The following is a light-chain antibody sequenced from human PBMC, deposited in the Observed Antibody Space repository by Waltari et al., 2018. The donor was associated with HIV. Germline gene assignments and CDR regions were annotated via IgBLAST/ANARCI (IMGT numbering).Light chain of an antibody. CDR3: CSYAGSYVV. CDR2: DVS. V-gene: IGLV2-11*01. CDR1: SSDVGGYNY. Sequence: SGSPGQSVTISCTGTSSDVGGYNYVSWYQQHPGKAPKLMIYDVSKRPSGVPDRFSGSKSGNTASLTISGLQAEDEADYYCCSYAGSYVVFGGGTKLTVL. J-gene: IGLJ2*01.